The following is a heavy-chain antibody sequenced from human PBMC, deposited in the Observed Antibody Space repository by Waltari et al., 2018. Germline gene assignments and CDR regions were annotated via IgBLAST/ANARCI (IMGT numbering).Heavy chain of an antibody. CDR1: GFTFSRYW. J-gene: IGHJ6*02. Sequence: EEQLVESGGGLAQPGESLRLSCAASGFTFSRYWMDWVRQAPGKGLVWVSRISSDGSITTYADSVKGRFTISRDNAKNTLYVQMNRLRAEDTAVYYCARVATKTYSSPVPGRPYYYGMDVWGQGTTVTVSS. CDR3: ARVATKTYSSPVPGRPYYYGMDV. CDR2: ISSDGSIT. V-gene: IGHV3-74*01. D-gene: IGHD3-22*01.